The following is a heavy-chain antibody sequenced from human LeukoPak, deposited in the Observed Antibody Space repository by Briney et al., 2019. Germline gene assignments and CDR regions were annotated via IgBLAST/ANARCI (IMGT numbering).Heavy chain of an antibody. J-gene: IGHJ4*02. CDR3: ARDPRSPDYYDSSGYYERLDY. V-gene: IGHV3-23*01. CDR1: GFIFRTCA. Sequence: PGGSLRLSCAASGFIFRTCAMSWVRRAPGKGLEWVSTVSGSGSHTNHTDSVKGRFTFSRDNSKNTLYLQMNSLRAEDTAVYYCARDPRSPDYYDSSGYYERLDYWGQGTLVTVSS. CDR2: VSGSGSHT. D-gene: IGHD3-22*01.